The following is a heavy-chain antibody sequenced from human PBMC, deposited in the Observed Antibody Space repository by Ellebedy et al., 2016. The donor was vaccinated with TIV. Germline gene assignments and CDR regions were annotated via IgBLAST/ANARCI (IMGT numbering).Heavy chain of an antibody. D-gene: IGHD6-13*01. J-gene: IGHJ3*01. Sequence: AASVKVSCKASGYTFTKFPMHWLRQAPGRRLEWMGWTNADNGDTKYSQKFQGRVTFLRDTSASTAYMELSSLRSEDTAIYYCARDLGSTSWYGDAFDVWGQGTMVTVSS. V-gene: IGHV1-3*01. CDR3: ARDLGSTSWYGDAFDV. CDR1: GYTFTKFP. CDR2: TNADNGDT.